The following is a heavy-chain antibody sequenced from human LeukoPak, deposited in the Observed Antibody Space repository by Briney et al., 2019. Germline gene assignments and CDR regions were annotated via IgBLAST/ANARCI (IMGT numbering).Heavy chain of an antibody. J-gene: IGHJ4*02. Sequence: SETLSLTCTVSGGSISSGSYYWSWIRLPAGKGLVVIGRIYSTGSTNYNPSLKSRVTISVDTSRNQFSLRLSSVTAADTAVYYCARDDYKANEYYFDFWGQGTLVTVSS. D-gene: IGHD4-11*01. CDR3: ARDDYKANEYYFDF. CDR1: GGSISSGSYY. CDR2: IYSTGST. V-gene: IGHV4-61*02.